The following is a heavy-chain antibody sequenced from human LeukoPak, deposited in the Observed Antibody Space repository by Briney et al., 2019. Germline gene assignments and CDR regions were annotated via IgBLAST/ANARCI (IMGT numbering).Heavy chain of an antibody. J-gene: IGHJ4*02. D-gene: IGHD3-10*01. V-gene: IGHV3-7*01. Sequence: PGGSLRLSCAASGFTFTNYWMSWVRQAPGKGLEWVANIKQDGSEKYFLDSVKGRFTITRDNAKNSLYLQMNSLRAEDTAVYYCARDQLDGGGSDYWGQGTLVTVSS. CDR1: GFTFTNYW. CDR2: IKQDGSEK. CDR3: ARDQLDGGGSDY.